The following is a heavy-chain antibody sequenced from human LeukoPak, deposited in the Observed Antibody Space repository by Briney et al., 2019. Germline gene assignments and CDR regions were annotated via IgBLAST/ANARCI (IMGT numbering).Heavy chain of an antibody. D-gene: IGHD1-26*01. CDR1: GFTFSSYA. Sequence: GGSLRLSCAASGFTFSSYAMHWVRQAPGKGLEWVAVISYDGSNKYYADSVKGRFTISRDNSKNTLYLQMNSLRAEDTAVYYCARPRWELLLRDGMDVWGQGTTVTVSS. V-gene: IGHV3-30*04. J-gene: IGHJ6*02. CDR2: ISYDGSNK. CDR3: ARPRWELLLRDGMDV.